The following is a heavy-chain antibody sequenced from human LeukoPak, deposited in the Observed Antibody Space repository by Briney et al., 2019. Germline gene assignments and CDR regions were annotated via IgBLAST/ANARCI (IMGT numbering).Heavy chain of an antibody. V-gene: IGHV3-7*01. J-gene: IGHJ6*02. CDR1: GFTFSNAW. Sequence: PGGSLRLSCAASGFTFSNAWMSWVRQAPGKGLEWVANINEEGSKIYYVDSVKGRFTISRDNAKNSLYLQMSSLRAEDTAVYYCARAMDVWGQGTTVIVSS. CDR2: INEEGSKI. CDR3: ARAMDV.